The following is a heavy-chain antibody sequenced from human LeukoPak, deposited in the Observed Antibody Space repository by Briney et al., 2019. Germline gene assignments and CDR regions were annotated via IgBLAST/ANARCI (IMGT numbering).Heavy chain of an antibody. CDR2: ISGSGGNT. CDR1: GFTFSSYA. V-gene: IGHV3-23*01. CDR3: AKDPLGRDWFDP. J-gene: IGHJ5*02. Sequence: GGSLRLSCAASGFTFSSYAMSWVRQAPGKGLEWVSAISGSGGNTYYADSVKGRFTISRDNSENTLYLQMNSLRGEDTAVYYCAKDPLGRDWFDPWGQGTLVTVSS. D-gene: IGHD1-26*01.